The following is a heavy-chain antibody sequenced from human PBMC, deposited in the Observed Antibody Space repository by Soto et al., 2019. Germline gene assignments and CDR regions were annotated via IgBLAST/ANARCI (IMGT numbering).Heavy chain of an antibody. CDR2: ISAAGDP. Sequence: EVQLVESGGGLVQPGGSLRLSCEASGFTFRNYDMHWVRQGTGKGLEWVSGISAAGDPDYADYVEGRFTISRENAQNSFFLQMNSLRVGDTAVYYCARTDRDFYGLYVWCQWTTVIVSS. CDR1: GFTFRNYD. J-gene: IGHJ6*02. CDR3: ARTDRDFYGLYV. V-gene: IGHV3-13*05.